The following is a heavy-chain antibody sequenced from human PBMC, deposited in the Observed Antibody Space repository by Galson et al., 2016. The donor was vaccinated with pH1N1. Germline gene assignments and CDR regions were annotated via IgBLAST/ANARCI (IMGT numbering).Heavy chain of an antibody. CDR3: ARNIEKYYDSHGYYGNYYYSGMDL. CDR2: IWYDGSKK. CDR1: GFTFSSYG. J-gene: IGHJ5*02. Sequence: SLRLSCAASGFTFSSYGMHWVRQAPGKGLEWVAVIWYDGSKKFHGDSVKGRFTSSRDNSKNMLYLEMDSLRAEDTAVYYCARNIEKYYDSHGYYGNYYYSGMDLWGQGILVTVSS. V-gene: IGHV3-33*01. D-gene: IGHD3-22*01.